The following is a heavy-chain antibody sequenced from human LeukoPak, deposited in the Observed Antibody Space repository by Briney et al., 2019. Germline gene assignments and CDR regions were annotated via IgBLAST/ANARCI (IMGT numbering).Heavy chain of an antibody. CDR1: GGSISSSNW. CDR2: IYHSGST. D-gene: IGHD2-8*02. CDR3: ARQSNGYWYYFNS. Sequence: SETLSLTCAVSGGSISSSNWWSWVRQPPGKGLEWIGEIYHSGSTNYNPSLKSRVTISVDKSKNQFSLKLSSVTAADTAVSYCARQSNGYWYYFNSWSQGSLVTVSS. J-gene: IGHJ4*02. V-gene: IGHV4-4*02.